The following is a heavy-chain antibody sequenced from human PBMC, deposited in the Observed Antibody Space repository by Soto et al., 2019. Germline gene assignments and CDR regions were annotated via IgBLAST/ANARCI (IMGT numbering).Heavy chain of an antibody. CDR1: GFTFSSYS. CDR2: ISSSSTI. D-gene: IGHD3-22*01. V-gene: IGHV3-48*01. Sequence: GGSLRLSCAASGFTFSSYSMNWVRQAPGKGLEWVSYISSSSTIYYADSVKGRFTISRDNAKNSLYLQMNSLRAEDTAVYYCARKRGYSSYYYYMDVWGKGTTVTVSS. J-gene: IGHJ6*03. CDR3: ARKRGYSSYYYYMDV.